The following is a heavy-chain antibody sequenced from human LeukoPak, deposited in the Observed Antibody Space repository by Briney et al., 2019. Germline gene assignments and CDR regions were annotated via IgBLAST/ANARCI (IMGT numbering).Heavy chain of an antibody. CDR3: ARGGYVYFDY. J-gene: IGHJ4*02. D-gene: IGHD5-12*01. CDR2: ISGSGGST. CDR1: GFTFSSYA. Sequence: GGSLRLSCAASGFTFSSYAMTWVRQAPGKGLDWVSGISGSGGSTYYADSVKGRFTISRDSSKNTLYLQMNSLRAEDTAVYYCARGGYVYFDYWGQGTLVTVSS. V-gene: IGHV3-23*01.